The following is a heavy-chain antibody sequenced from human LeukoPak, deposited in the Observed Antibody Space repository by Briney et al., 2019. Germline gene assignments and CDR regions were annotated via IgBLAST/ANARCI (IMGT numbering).Heavy chain of an antibody. CDR2: IYHSGGT. V-gene: IGHV4-39*01. CDR1: GDSIKNRDSY. D-gene: IGHD5-24*01. Sequence: SGTLSLTCSVSGDSIKNRDSYWGWTRQPPGKGPQWIGSIYHSGGTYFNPSLKSRVRMSVDASRNHFSLESTSVTAADTAVYYCARHAYNYGLDYFDPWGQGTLITVSS. CDR3: ARHAYNYGLDYFDP. J-gene: IGHJ5*02.